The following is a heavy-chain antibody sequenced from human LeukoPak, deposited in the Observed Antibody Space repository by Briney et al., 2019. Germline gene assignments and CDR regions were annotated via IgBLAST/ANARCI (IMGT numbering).Heavy chain of an antibody. CDR1: GYSFTSYW. CDR2: IYPGDSDT. V-gene: IGHV5-51*01. Sequence: RESLKISCKGPGYSFTSYWIGWVRQMPGKGLEWMGIIYPGDSDTRYSPSFQGQVTISADKSISTAYLQWSSLKASDTAMYYCARLFLPYYYDSSGYYEFDYWGQGTLVTVSS. CDR3: ARLFLPYYYDSSGYYEFDY. J-gene: IGHJ4*02. D-gene: IGHD3-22*01.